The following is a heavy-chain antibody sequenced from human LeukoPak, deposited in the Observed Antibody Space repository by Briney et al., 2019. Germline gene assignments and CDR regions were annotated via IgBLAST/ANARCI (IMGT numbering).Heavy chain of an antibody. CDR1: GFTFSSYG. V-gene: IGHV3-33*01. J-gene: IGHJ4*02. Sequence: WGSLRLSCAASGFTFSSYGMHRVRQAPGKGLEWVAVIWYDGSNKYYADSVKGRFTISRDNSKNTLYLQMNSLRAEDTAVYYCARAITRYCSGGSCYLIDYWGQGTLVTVSS. D-gene: IGHD2-15*01. CDR3: ARAITRYCSGGSCYLIDY. CDR2: IWYDGSNK.